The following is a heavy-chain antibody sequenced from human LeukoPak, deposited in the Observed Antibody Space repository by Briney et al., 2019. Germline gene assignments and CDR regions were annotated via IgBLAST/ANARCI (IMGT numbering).Heavy chain of an antibody. J-gene: IGHJ6*03. CDR1: GGTFSSYA. CDR2: IFPIFGTA. D-gene: IGHD2-2*01. CDR3: ARSDIVVVPAGPYYYYMDV. V-gene: IGHV1-69*05. Sequence: GASVKVSCKASGGTFSSYAISWVRQAPGQGLEWMGGIFPIFGTANYAQKFQGRVTITTDESTSTAYMELSSLRSEDTAVYYCARSDIVVVPAGPYYYYMDVCGKGTTVTVSS.